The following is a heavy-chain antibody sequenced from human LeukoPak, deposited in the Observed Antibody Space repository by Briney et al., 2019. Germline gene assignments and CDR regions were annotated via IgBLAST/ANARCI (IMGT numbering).Heavy chain of an antibody. J-gene: IGHJ4*02. CDR1: GGSISSSNW. CDR2: IYHSGST. V-gene: IGHV4-4*02. D-gene: IGHD3-9*01. Sequence: SETLSLTCAVSGGSISSSNWWSWVRQPPGKGLEWIGEIYHSGSTNYNPSLKSRVTISVDKSKNQFSLKLGSVTAADTAVYYCARDHPLYDINPTAWEYYFDYWGQGTLVTVSS. CDR3: ARDHPLYDINPTAWEYYFDY.